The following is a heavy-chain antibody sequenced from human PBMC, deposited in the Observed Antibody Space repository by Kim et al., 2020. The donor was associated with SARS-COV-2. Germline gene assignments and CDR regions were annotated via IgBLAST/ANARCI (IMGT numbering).Heavy chain of an antibody. D-gene: IGHD1-26*01. Sequence: YAQGFTGLFFFSLDTSVSTAYLQISSLKAEDTAVYYCAREGAWSYSYFDYWGQGTLVTVSS. V-gene: IGHV7-4-1*02. J-gene: IGHJ4*02. CDR3: AREGAWSYSYFDY.